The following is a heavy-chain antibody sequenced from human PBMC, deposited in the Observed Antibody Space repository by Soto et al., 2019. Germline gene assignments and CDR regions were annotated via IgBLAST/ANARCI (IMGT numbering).Heavy chain of an antibody. Sequence: QVQLQESGPGLVKPSQTLSLTCTVSGGSISSGGYYWSWIRQHPGKGLEWIGYIYYSGSTYYNPSLKSRLTISVDPSKNQFSLKLSSVTAADTAVYYCARVGWFGSSPMGYYYYGMDVWGQGTTVTVSS. V-gene: IGHV4-31*03. D-gene: IGHD3-10*01. CDR3: ARVGWFGSSPMGYYYYGMDV. CDR1: GGSISSGGYY. CDR2: IYYSGST. J-gene: IGHJ6*02.